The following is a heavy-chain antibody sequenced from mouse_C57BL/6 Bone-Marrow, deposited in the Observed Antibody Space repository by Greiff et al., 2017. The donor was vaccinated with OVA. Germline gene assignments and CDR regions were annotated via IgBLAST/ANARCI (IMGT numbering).Heavy chain of an antibody. V-gene: IGHV1-15*01. Sequence: VQLQESGAELVRPGASVTLSCKASGYTFTDYEMHWVKQTPVHGLEWIGAIDPETGGTAYNQKFKGKAILTADKSSSTAYMELRSLTSEDSAVYYGTREGIYYDYDEGAYWGQGTLVTVSA. J-gene: IGHJ3*01. CDR1: GYTFTDYE. CDR2: IDPETGGT. D-gene: IGHD2-4*01. CDR3: TREGIYYDYDEGAY.